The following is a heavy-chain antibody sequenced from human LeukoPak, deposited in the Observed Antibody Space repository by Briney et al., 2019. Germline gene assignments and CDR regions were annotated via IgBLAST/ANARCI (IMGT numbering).Heavy chain of an antibody. D-gene: IGHD6-19*01. CDR3: ARDVEQWLVRVYYFDY. CDR1: GFTFSSYW. J-gene: IGHJ4*02. CDR2: IRDDGSDK. Sequence: GGSLRLSCAASGFTFSSYWMTWVRQAPGKGLEWMANIRDDGSDKYYVDSVKGRFTISRDNAQNTLLLQMDSLRAEDTAVYYCARDVEQWLVRVYYFDYWGQGTLVTVSS. V-gene: IGHV3-7*01.